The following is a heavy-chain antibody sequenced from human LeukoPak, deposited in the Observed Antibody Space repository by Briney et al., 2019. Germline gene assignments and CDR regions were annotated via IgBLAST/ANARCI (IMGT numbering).Heavy chain of an antibody. V-gene: IGHV1-69*13. CDR2: IIPIFGTA. J-gene: IGHJ6*02. CDR1: GYTFTSYG. Sequence: SVKVSCKASGYTFTSYGISWVRQAPGQGLEWMGGIIPIFGTANYAQKFQGRVTITADESTSTAYMELSSLRSEDTAVYYCARVAVLPPRYCSSTSCYTNYYYGMDVWGQGTTVTVSS. D-gene: IGHD2-2*02. CDR3: ARVAVLPPRYCSSTSCYTNYYYGMDV.